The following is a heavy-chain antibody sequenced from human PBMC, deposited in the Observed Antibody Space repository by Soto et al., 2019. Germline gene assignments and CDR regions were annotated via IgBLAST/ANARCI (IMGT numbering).Heavy chain of an antibody. D-gene: IGHD2-8*02. CDR3: ARSVTVPGAHIDY. CDR1: GGSISGSY. CDR2: VYYTGST. Sequence: SETLSLTCSVSGGSISGSYWSWIRQSPGKGLEWLGYVYYTGSTNYSPSLRSRVSISVDTSKNEFSLRLSSVTAADTAVYFCARSVTVPGAHIDYWGQGTQVT. J-gene: IGHJ4*02. V-gene: IGHV4-59*01.